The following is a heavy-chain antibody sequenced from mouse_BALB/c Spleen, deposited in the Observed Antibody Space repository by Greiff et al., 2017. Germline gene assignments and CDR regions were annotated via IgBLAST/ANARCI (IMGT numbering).Heavy chain of an antibody. J-gene: IGHJ2*01. CDR2: INPYNDGT. D-gene: IGHD2-4*01. V-gene: IGHV1-14*01. CDR1: GYTFTSYV. CDR3: AREEGHMITTY. Sequence: VQLKESGPELVKPGASVKMSCKASGYTFTSYVMHWVKQKPGQGLEWIGYINPYNDGTKYNEKFKGKATLTSDKSSSTAYMELSSLTSEDSAVYYCAREEGHMITTYWGQGTTLTVSS.